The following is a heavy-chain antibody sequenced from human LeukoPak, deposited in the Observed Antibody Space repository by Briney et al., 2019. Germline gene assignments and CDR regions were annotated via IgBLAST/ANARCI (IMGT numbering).Heavy chain of an antibody. CDR1: GFIFSSYG. CDR3: ARDGKGRQGPPWHFEL. V-gene: IGHV3-23*01. J-gene: IGHJ2*01. D-gene: IGHD3-10*01. Sequence: GGSLRLSCAASGFIFSSYGMTWVRQAPGKGLEWVSAISGSGSGGSTYYADSVKDRSTSSRDESKNTVDLQMNSLRAEDTGVYYCARDGKGRQGPPWHFELWGCGTLVIVSS. CDR2: ISGSGSGGST.